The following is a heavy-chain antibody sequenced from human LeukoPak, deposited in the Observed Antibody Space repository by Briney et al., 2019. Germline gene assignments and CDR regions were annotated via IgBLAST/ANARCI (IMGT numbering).Heavy chain of an antibody. CDR2: ISGSGGST. J-gene: IGHJ6*03. CDR1: GFTFSSYA. D-gene: IGHD3-10*01. CDR3: AKDSAEGYYYYYMDV. Sequence: PGGSLRLSCAASGFTFSSYAMSWVRQAPGKGLEWVSAISGSGGSTYYADSVKGRFTISRDNSKNTLYLQMNSLRAEDTAVYYCAKDSAEGYYYYYMDVWGKGTTVTVSS. V-gene: IGHV3-23*01.